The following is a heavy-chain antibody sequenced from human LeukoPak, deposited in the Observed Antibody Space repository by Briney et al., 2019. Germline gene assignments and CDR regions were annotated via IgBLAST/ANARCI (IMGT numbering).Heavy chain of an antibody. J-gene: IGHJ4*02. CDR1: GFTFSNHA. D-gene: IGHD6-19*01. Sequence: PGRSLRLSCAASGFTFSNHAMSWVRQVPGKGLEWVSTISGSGGSTYYADSLKGRITISRDNSKNTLYLQMNSLRAEDTAIYYCAKERGYTSGLGGLDYWGQGTLVTVSS. CDR2: ISGSGGST. V-gene: IGHV3-23*01. CDR3: AKERGYTSGLGGLDY.